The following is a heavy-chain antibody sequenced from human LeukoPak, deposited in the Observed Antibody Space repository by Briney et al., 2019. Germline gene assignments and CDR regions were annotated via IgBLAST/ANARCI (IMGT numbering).Heavy chain of an antibody. Sequence: SQTLSLTCAISGDSLSSNSAAWNWIRQSPSRGLEWLGTTYYRSKWYNDYAEFVKSRIIVSPDTSRNQFSLHLTSVTPEDTAVSYCARDGGLGLDTLDIWGQGTMVTVSS. CDR1: GDSLSSNSAA. J-gene: IGHJ3*02. D-gene: IGHD3-16*01. CDR3: ARDGGLGLDTLDI. CDR2: TYYRSKWYN. V-gene: IGHV6-1*01.